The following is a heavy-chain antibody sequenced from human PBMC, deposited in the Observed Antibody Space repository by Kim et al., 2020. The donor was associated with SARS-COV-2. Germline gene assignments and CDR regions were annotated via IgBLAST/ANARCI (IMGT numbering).Heavy chain of an antibody. J-gene: IGHJ4*02. D-gene: IGHD3-10*01. CDR2: INYSGST. Sequence: SETLSLTCALYGGSFSSYYWSWIRQSPGKGLEWIGEINYSGSTNYNPSLKSRVTISVDTCKNQFSLRLYSVTAADTAVYYCARGRRFGELSLSNFDYWGQGTPVTVSS. V-gene: IGHV4-34*01. CDR3: ARGRRFGELSLSNFDY. CDR1: GGSFSSYY.